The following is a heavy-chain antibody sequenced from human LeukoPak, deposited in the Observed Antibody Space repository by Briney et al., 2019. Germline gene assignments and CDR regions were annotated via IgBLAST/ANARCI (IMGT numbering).Heavy chain of an antibody. CDR2: IYYSGST. CDR3: GRDLGAMGGYYGMDV. J-gene: IGHJ6*02. V-gene: IGHV4-59*01. D-gene: IGHD5-18*01. Sequence: SETLSLTCTVSGGSISSCYWNWIRQPPGKGLEWIGYIYYSGSTNYNPSLKSRVTISVDTSKNQFSLKLSSVTAADTAVYYCGRDLGAMGGYYGMDVWGQGTTVTVSS. CDR1: GGSISSCY.